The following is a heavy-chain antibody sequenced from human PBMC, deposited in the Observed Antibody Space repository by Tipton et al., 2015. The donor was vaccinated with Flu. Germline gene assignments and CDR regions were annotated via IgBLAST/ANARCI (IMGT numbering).Heavy chain of an antibody. V-gene: IGHV4-38-2*02. J-gene: IGHJ4*02. D-gene: IGHD4-11*01. CDR3: AREGRSVTTFSSFDY. CDR2: IYHTGTT. Sequence: TLSLTCSVSGDSIASDYYWGWIRQPPGKGLEWIGNIYHTGTTYYNPSLKSRLTISIDTSKNQFSLNLSSVTAADTAVYYCAREGRSVTTFSSFDYWGQGTLVTVSS. CDR1: GDSIASDYY.